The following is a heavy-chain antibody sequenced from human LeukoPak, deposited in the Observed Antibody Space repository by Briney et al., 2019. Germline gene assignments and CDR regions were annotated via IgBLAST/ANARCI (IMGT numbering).Heavy chain of an antibody. D-gene: IGHD4-17*01. J-gene: IGHJ4*02. CDR1: GDSISSDY. V-gene: IGHV4-59*08. CDR2: INNRGTT. Sequence: SETLSLTCTVSGDSISSDYWSWIRQPPGKGLEWIGFINNRGTTSYNPSLKSRVTISRDMSKNQLALKLSSVSAADTAVYYCARYRDGDRDISLDIWGQGTLVTVSS. CDR3: ARYRDGDRDISLDI.